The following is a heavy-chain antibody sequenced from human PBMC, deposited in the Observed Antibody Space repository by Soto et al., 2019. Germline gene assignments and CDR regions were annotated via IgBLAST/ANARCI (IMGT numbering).Heavy chain of an antibody. CDR3: ASPAQAWLGVFDY. CDR2: IIPIFGTA. CDR1: GGTFSSYA. V-gene: IGHV1-69*13. J-gene: IGHJ4*02. Sequence: SVKVSCKASGGTFSSYAISWVRQAPGKGLEWIGGIIPIFGTANYAQKFQGRVTITADESTSTAYMELSSLRSEDTAVYYCASPAQAWLGVFDYWGQGTLVTVSS. D-gene: IGHD5-12*01.